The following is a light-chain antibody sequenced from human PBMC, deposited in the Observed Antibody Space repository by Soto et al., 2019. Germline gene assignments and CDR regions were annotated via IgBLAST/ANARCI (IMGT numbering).Light chain of an antibody. CDR2: EVS. Sequence: QSVLTQPPSASGSPGQSVTISCTGTSSDVGGYNYVSWYQQHPGKAPKFMVYEVSKRPSGVPDRFSGSKSGNTASLTVSGLQAEDEADYFCSSYAGSHTFVFGTGTKVTVL. CDR3: SSYAGSHTFV. V-gene: IGLV2-8*01. CDR1: SSDVGGYNY. J-gene: IGLJ1*01.